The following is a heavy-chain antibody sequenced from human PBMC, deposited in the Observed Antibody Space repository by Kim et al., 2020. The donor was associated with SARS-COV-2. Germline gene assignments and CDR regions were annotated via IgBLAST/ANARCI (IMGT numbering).Heavy chain of an antibody. V-gene: IGHV3-66*01. Sequence: YAESVKGRITISGDNSKNTLYLQMNRRRDEDTAVYYCARSYDSGGGYFDYWGQGTLVTVSS. CDR3: ARSYDSGGGYFDY. J-gene: IGHJ4*02. D-gene: IGHD3-22*01.